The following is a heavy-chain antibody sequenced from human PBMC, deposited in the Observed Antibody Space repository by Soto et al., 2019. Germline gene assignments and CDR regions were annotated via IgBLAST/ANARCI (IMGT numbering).Heavy chain of an antibody. J-gene: IGHJ6*02. V-gene: IGHV3-23*01. CDR1: GFTCSGYA. CDR3: ANTKFDRKPQNYYYYYGMDV. D-gene: IGHD2-2*01. CDR2: ISGSGGST. Sequence: PWGSLSLSSAAAGFTCSGYAMSCVRPDPGKGLEWVSAISGSGGSTYYADSVKGRFTISRDNSKNTLYLQMNSLRAEDTAVYYCANTKFDRKPQNYYYYYGMDVWGQGTTVTGSS.